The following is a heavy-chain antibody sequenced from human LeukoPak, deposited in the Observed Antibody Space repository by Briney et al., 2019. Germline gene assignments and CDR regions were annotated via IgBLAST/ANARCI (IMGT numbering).Heavy chain of an antibody. CDR1: GGSVSGNY. D-gene: IGHD3-10*01. J-gene: IGHJ6*02. V-gene: IGHV4-59*02. Sequence: SETLSLTCTVSGGSVSGNYWSWIRQPPGKGLEWIGYVYKSGRTNYNPSLKSRATISGDTSKNQFSLNLSSVTAADTAVYYCARAGAPYGSGNYYASDVWGQGTTVTVSS. CDR2: VYKSGRT. CDR3: ARAGAPYGSGNYYASDV.